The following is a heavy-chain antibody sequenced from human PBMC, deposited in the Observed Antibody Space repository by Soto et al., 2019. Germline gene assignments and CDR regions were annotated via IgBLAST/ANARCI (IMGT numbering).Heavy chain of an antibody. V-gene: IGHV3-30-3*01. CDR1: GFTFSSYA. Sequence: QVQLVESGGGVVQPGRSLRLSCAASGFTFSSYAMNWVRQAPGKGLEWVAVISYDGSNKYYADSVKGRFTISRDNSKNTLYLQMNSLPAEDTAVYYGARNMRAFWDGSYSPSISPDYWGQGTLVTVSS. CDR3: ARNMRAFWDGSYSPSISPDY. CDR2: ISYDGSNK. D-gene: IGHD3-3*01. J-gene: IGHJ4*02.